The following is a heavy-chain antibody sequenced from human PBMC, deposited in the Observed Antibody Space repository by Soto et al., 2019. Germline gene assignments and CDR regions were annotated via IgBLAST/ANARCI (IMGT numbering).Heavy chain of an antibody. D-gene: IGHD6-13*01. CDR2: ISAYNGNT. V-gene: IGHV1-18*01. Sequence: QVQLVQSGAEVKKPGASVKVSCKASGYTFTSYGISWVRQAPGQGLEWMGWISAYNGNTNYAQKLQGRVTMTTGTSTSTADRALRSIRSDDTAVYYCARDGYSTNFAYWGQGTLVTFSS. J-gene: IGHJ4*02. CDR3: ARDGYSTNFAY. CDR1: GYTFTSYG.